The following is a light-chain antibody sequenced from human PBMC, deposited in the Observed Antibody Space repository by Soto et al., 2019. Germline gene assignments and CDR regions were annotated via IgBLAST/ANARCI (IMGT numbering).Light chain of an antibody. J-gene: IGKJ1*01. Sequence: DIQMTQSPSTLSASVGDRVTITCRASQSISWYLAWYQQKPGKAPKFLIYDASRLKSGVPSRFSGSGSGTEFTLTISSLQPDDFATYYCQQYNCYSSWTFGQGTKLEIK. CDR2: DAS. V-gene: IGKV1-5*01. CDR3: QQYNCYSSWT. CDR1: QSISWY.